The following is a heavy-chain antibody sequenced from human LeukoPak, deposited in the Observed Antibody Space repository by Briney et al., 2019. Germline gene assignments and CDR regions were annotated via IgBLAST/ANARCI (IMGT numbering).Heavy chain of an antibody. V-gene: IGHV3-21*01. CDR1: GFTFSSYS. CDR2: ISSSSSYI. CDR3: ASDQESGVQLWLEDY. Sequence: GGSLRLSCAASGFTFSSYSMNWVRQAPGKGLEWVSSISSSSSYIYYADSVKGRFTISRDNAKNSLYLQMNSLRAEDTAVYYCASDQESGVQLWLEDYWGQGTLVTVSS. D-gene: IGHD5-18*01. J-gene: IGHJ4*02.